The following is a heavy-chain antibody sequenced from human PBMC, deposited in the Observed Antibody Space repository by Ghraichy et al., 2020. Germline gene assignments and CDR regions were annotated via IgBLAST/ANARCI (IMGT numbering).Heavy chain of an antibody. J-gene: IGHJ3*02. D-gene: IGHD3-22*01. Sequence: SVKVSCKASGGTFSSYAISWVRQAPGQGLEWMGGIIPIFGTANYAQKFQGRVTITADKSTSTAYMELSSLRSEDTAVYYCADSSGYQPDAFDIWGQGTMVTVSS. CDR2: IIPIFGTA. CDR3: ADSSGYQPDAFDI. CDR1: GGTFSSYA. V-gene: IGHV1-69*06.